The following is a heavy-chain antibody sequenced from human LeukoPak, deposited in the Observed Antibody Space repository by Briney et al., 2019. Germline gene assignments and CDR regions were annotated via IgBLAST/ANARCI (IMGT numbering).Heavy chain of an antibody. CDR3: ARDGGYDFWSGYYQDY. J-gene: IGHJ4*02. CDR1: GFTFSNYP. D-gene: IGHD3-3*01. CDR2: ISYDGSNK. V-gene: IGHV3-30-3*01. Sequence: QPGGSLRLSCAASGFTFSNYPLHWVRQAPGKGLEWVAVISYDGSNKYYADSVKGRFTISRDNSKNTLYLQMNSLRAEDTAVYYCARDGGYDFWSGYYQDYWGQGTLVTVSS.